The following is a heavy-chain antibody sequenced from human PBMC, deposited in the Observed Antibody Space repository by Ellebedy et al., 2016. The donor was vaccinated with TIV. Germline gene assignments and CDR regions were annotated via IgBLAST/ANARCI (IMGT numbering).Heavy chain of an antibody. D-gene: IGHD5-12*01. J-gene: IGHJ4*02. CDR1: GFTFSRFW. CDR2: INQGGSET. Sequence: PGGSLRLSCAASGFTFSRFWMAWVRQAPGKGLEWVANINQGGSETYYVDSVKGRFTISRDNSKNSLYLQMNSLRADDTALYYCASAARGSGAYESFWGQGTLVTVSS. V-gene: IGHV3-7*01. CDR3: ASAARGSGAYESF.